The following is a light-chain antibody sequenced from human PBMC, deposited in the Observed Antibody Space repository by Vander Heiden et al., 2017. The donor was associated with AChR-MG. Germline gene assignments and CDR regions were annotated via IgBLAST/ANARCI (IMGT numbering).Light chain of an antibody. CDR2: DDS. V-gene: IGLV3-21*02. CDR1: NMCRES. Sequence: SAVLTQPPPAPVAPGQTARLTRRGNNMCRESEHGSKPKPGQAPLLVIFDDSDRAPGIPEGISGSKTGNTATRTISRVEAGDEADYYCHIWDSSSDHVLFGGGTKLTAL. J-gene: IGLJ2*01. CDR3: HIWDSSSDHVL.